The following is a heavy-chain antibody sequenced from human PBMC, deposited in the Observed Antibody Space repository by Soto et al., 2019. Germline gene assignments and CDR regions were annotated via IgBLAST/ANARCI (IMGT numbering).Heavy chain of an antibody. J-gene: IGHJ6*02. CDR3: AREYLKQQLVYYYYGMDV. V-gene: IGHV1-18*01. CDR2: ISAYNGNT. Sequence: GASVKVSCKASGYTFTSYGISWVRQAPGQGLEWMGWISAYNGNTNYAQKLQGRVTMTTDTSTSTAYMEMRSLRSDDTAVFYCAREYLKQQLVYYYYGMDVWGQGTTVTVSS. D-gene: IGHD6-13*01. CDR1: GYTFTSYG.